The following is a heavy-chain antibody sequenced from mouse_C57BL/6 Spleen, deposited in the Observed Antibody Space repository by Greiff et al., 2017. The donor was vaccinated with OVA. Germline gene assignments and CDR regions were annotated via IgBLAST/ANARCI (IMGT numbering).Heavy chain of an antibody. V-gene: IGHV1-19*01. J-gene: IGHJ2*01. CDR2: INPYNGGT. Sequence: EVQLQQSGPVLVKPGASVKMSCKASGYTFTDYYMNWVKQSHGKSLEWIGVINPYNGGTSYNQKFKGKATLTVDKSSSTAYMELNSLTSEDSAVYYCARAGGFQYYFDYWGQGTTLTVSS. CDR1: GYTFTDYY. CDR3: ARAGGFQYYFDY.